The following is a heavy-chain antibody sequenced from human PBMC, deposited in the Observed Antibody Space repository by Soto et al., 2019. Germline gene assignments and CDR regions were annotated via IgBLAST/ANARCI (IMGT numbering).Heavy chain of an antibody. CDR3: ARSQVLRFLEWFPGWFDP. CDR2: INAGNGNT. J-gene: IGHJ5*02. CDR1: GYTFTSYS. Sequence: ASVEVSCKASGYTFTSYSMHWVRQAPGQRLEWMGWINAGNGNTKYSQKFQGRVTITRDTSASTAYMELSSLRSEDTAVYYCARSQVLRFLEWFPGWFDPWGQGTLVTVSS. V-gene: IGHV1-3*01. D-gene: IGHD3-3*01.